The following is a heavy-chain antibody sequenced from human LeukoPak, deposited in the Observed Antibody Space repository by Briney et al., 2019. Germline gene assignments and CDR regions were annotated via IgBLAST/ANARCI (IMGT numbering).Heavy chain of an antibody. CDR1: GYRFIGYW. CDR2: IYPGDSDT. J-gene: IGHJ5*01. V-gene: IGHV5-51*03. CDR3: ARSEMSTFFDF. D-gene: IGHD5-24*01. Sequence: PGESLKISCQGSGYRFIGYWIGWVRQVPGKGLEWLGIIYPGDSDTKYRPSLQGQVTISVDKSIITAYLQWSGLKASDTAIYYCARSEMSTFFDFWGQGTLVTVSS.